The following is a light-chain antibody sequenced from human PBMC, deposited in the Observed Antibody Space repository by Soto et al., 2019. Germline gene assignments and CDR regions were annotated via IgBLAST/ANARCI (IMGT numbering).Light chain of an antibody. CDR1: SSDVGASNF. V-gene: IGLV2-14*03. CDR3: SSSTTSTTLI. CDR2: DVT. Sequence: QSVLTQPASVSGSPRQSITISCTGTSSDVGASNFVSWYQQHPGKAPRLLIYDVTNRPSGVSDRFSASKSDNTASLTISGLQAEDEADYYCSSSTTSTTLIFGGGTKLTVL. J-gene: IGLJ2*01.